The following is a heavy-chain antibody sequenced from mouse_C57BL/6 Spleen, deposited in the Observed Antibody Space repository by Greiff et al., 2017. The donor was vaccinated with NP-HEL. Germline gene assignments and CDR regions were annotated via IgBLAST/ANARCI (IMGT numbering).Heavy chain of an antibody. Sequence: VQLQQSGPELVKPGASVKISCKASGYTFTDYYMNWVKQSHGKSLEWIGDINPNNGGTSYNQKFKGKATLTVDKSSSTAYMELRSLTSEDSAVYYCARKGIYYGSSSHAMDYWGQGTSVTVSS. CDR1: GYTFTDYY. J-gene: IGHJ4*01. D-gene: IGHD1-1*01. CDR2: INPNNGGT. V-gene: IGHV1-26*01. CDR3: ARKGIYYGSSSHAMDY.